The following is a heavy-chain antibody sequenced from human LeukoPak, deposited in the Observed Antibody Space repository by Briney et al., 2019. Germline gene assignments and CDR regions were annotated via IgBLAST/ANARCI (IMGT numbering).Heavy chain of an antibody. CDR1: GGTFSSYA. J-gene: IGHJ5*02. CDR3: ARVVEMATIVWFVP. Sequence: SVKVSCKASGGTFSSYAISWMRQAPGQGLEWMGRIIPILGIANYAQKFQGRVTITADKSTSTAYMELSSLRSEDTAVYYCARVVEMATIVWFVPWGQGTLVTVSS. V-gene: IGHV1-69*04. D-gene: IGHD5-24*01. CDR2: IIPILGIA.